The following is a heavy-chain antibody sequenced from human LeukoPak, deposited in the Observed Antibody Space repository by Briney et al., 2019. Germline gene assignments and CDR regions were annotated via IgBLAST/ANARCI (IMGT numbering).Heavy chain of an antibody. J-gene: IGHJ4*02. CDR1: GFTFGAYA. CDR3: TRAWGSYRLYFDY. Sequence: GGSLRLSCTASGFTFGAYAMSWVRQAPGKGLEWVGFIRSKAYGGTTEYAASVKGRFTISRDDSKSIAYLQMNSLKTEDTAVYYCTRAWGSYRLYFDYWGQGTLVTVSS. CDR2: IRSKAYGGTT. V-gene: IGHV3-49*04. D-gene: IGHD3-16*02.